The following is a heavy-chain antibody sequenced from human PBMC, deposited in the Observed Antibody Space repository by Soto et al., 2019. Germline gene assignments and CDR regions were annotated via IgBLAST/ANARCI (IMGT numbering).Heavy chain of an antibody. CDR1: DSSISSGGYY. CDR3: ATDRVNPRYGMDV. J-gene: IGHJ6*02. Sequence: PSDTLSLTSTFSDSSISSGGYYCSWIRQHPGKGLEWIGYIYYSGSTYYNPSLKSRVTISVDTSKNQFSLKLSSVTAADTAVYFCATDRVNPRYGMDVWGQGTTVTVSS. CDR2: IYYSGST. D-gene: IGHD3-10*01. V-gene: IGHV4-31*03.